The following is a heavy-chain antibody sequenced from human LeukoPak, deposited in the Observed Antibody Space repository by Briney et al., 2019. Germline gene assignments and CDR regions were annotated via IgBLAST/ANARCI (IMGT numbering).Heavy chain of an antibody. Sequence: GRSLRLSCAASEFTFSSYAMHWVRQAPGKGLGWMAVISFAGSNKYYADSVKGRFTISRDKSKNTLYLQMNSLRAEATAVYYCAREEDYYDSSGYYTHFDYWGQGTLVTASS. CDR3: AREEDYYDSSGYYTHFDY. CDR2: ISFAGSNK. D-gene: IGHD3-22*01. J-gene: IGHJ4*02. V-gene: IGHV3-30-3*01. CDR1: EFTFSSYA.